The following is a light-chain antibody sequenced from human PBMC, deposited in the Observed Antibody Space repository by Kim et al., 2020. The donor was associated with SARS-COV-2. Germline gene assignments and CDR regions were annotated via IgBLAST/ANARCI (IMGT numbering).Light chain of an antibody. V-gene: IGKV3-20*01. CDR2: RAA. CDR3: KQDGTAALT. Sequence: LFPGERPTPSGRASKVVARTLACTQQSPGQAPGLFNDRAATRATGIPDRLSGSGSGTDFTFTIARLEPEDFAVYYCKQDGTAALTFVPGTKVYIK. CDR1: KVVART. J-gene: IGKJ3*01.